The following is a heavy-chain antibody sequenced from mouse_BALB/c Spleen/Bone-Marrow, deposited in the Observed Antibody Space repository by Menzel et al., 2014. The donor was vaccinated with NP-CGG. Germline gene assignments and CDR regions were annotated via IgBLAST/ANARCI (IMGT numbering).Heavy chain of an antibody. J-gene: IGHJ4*01. CDR2: IRNKAYGYTT. Sequence: VKLVESGGGLVQPGGSRRLSCTTSGFTFTDYYMSWVRQPPGKALEWLAFIRNKAYGYTTEYSASVRGRFTISRDNSQGIRYLQMITLSAEDSATYYCARFPMDYWGQGTSVSVSS. CDR3: ARFPMDY. V-gene: IGHV7-3*02. CDR1: GFTFTDYY.